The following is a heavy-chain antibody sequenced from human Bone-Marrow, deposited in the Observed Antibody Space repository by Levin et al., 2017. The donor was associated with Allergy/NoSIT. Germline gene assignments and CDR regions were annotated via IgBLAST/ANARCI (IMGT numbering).Heavy chain of an antibody. CDR1: GFTFSSYA. Sequence: GGSLRLSCAASGFTFSSYAMHWVRQAPGKGLEWVAVISYDGSNKYYADSVKGRFTISRDNSKNTLYLQMNSLRAEDTAVYYCASTWLRGFRGQYWYFDLWGRGTLVTVSS. CDR3: ASTWLRGFRGQYWYFDL. CDR2: ISYDGSNK. J-gene: IGHJ2*01. V-gene: IGHV3-30-3*01. D-gene: IGHD5-12*01.